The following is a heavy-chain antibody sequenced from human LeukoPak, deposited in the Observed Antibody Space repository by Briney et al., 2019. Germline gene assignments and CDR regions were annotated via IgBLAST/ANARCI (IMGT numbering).Heavy chain of an antibody. CDR3: ARLWGGNGYSGGSLNL. CDR1: GFTFSSYG. J-gene: IGHJ5*02. V-gene: IGHV3-33*08. CDR2: VWDDGRNR. Sequence: GGSLRLSCAASGFTFSSYGMHWVRQAPGKGLEWVAVVWDDGRNRDYADSVKGRFTISKDNSNNMVFLQMNRLRAEDTAVYYCARLWGGNGYSGGSLNLWGQGTLVTVSS. D-gene: IGHD3-16*01.